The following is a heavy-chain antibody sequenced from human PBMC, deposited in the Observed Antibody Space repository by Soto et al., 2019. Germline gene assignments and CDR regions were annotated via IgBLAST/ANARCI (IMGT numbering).Heavy chain of an antibody. Sequence: VHLVESGGGLVQPGGSLRLSCAASGFTFSIHWMHWVRQVPGKGLVWVAVISYDGSNKYYADSVKGRFTISRDNSKNTLYLQMNSLRAEDTAVYYCARDRLTGSSGWSNFDYWGQGTLVTVSS. D-gene: IGHD6-19*01. CDR3: ARDRLTGSSGWSNFDY. CDR1: GFTFSIHW. CDR2: ISYDGSNK. V-gene: IGHV3-30-3*01. J-gene: IGHJ4*02.